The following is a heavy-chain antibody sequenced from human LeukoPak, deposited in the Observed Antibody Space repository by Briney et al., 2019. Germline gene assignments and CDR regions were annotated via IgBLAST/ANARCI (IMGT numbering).Heavy chain of an antibody. CDR1: GGSISSSSYY. CDR2: IYYSGST. V-gene: IGHV4-39*01. CDR3: ARGVPGYYFDY. J-gene: IGHJ4*02. Sequence: KSSETLSLTCTGSGGSISSSSYYWGWIRQPPGKGLEWIGSIYYSGSTYYNPSLKSRVTISVDTSKNQFSLKLSSVTAADTAVYYCARGVPGYYFDYWGQGTLVTVSS. D-gene: IGHD2-2*01.